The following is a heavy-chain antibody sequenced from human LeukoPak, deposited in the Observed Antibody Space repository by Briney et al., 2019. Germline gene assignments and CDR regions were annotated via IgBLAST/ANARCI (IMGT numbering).Heavy chain of an antibody. CDR3: ARDLPYDYGDYYYYGMDV. D-gene: IGHD4-17*01. V-gene: IGHV1-69*13. Sequence: ASVKVSCKASGGTFSSYAISRVRQAPGQGLEWMGGIIPIFGTANYAQKFQGRVTITADESTSTAYMELSSLRSEDTAVYYCARDLPYDYGDYYYYGMDVWGQGTTVTVSS. CDR2: IIPIFGTA. J-gene: IGHJ6*02. CDR1: GGTFSSYA.